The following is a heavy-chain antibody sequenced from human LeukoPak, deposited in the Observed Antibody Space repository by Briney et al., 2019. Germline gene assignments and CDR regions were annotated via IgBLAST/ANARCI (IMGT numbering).Heavy chain of an antibody. J-gene: IGHJ4*02. V-gene: IGHV1-18*01. CDR1: GGTFSSYG. D-gene: IGHD2-8*01. Sequence: ASVKVSCKASGGTFSSYGINWVRQAPGQGLEWMGWISTYNGETIYAQKLQGRVTMTTDTSTSTAYMELRSLSSDNSAVYYCARDTALTNTAMDYWGQGTLVTVSS. CDR2: ISTYNGET. CDR3: ARDTALTNTAMDY.